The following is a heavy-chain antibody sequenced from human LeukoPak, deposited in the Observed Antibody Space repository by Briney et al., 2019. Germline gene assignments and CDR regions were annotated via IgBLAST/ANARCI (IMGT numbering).Heavy chain of an antibody. V-gene: IGHV4-59*02. CDR2: IYYSGST. CDR3: ARYYYYGSGRVWFDP. Sequence: SETLSLTCTVSGGSVSSYYWSWIRQPPGKGLEWIGYIYYSGSTNYNPSLKSRVTISVDTSKNQFSLKLSSVTAADTAVYYCARYYYYGSGRVWFDPWGQGTLVTVSS. J-gene: IGHJ5*02. D-gene: IGHD3-10*01. CDR1: GGSVSSYY.